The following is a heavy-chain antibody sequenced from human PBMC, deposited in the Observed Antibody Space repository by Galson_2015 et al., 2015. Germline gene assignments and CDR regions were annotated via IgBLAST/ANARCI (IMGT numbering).Heavy chain of an antibody. D-gene: IGHD1-26*01. CDR2: IYWDGDP. V-gene: IGHV2-5*02. CDR3: AHGNSAGSYRFDP. Sequence: PALVKPTQTLTLTCTVSGFSLSTSREGVGWIRQPPGKALEWLAFIYWDGDPRYSPSLQSRLSITRDTSKNQVVLTMTNMDPVDTATYHCAHGNSAGSYRFDPWGQGTLVTVSS. CDR1: GFSLSTSREG. J-gene: IGHJ5*02.